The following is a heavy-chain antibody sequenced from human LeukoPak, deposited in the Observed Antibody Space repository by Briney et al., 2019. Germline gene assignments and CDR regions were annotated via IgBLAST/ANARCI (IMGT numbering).Heavy chain of an antibody. D-gene: IGHD2-2*01. Sequence: ASVKVSCKASGYTFTSYYMHWVRQAPGQGLEWMGIINPSGGSTSYAQKFQGRVPMTRDTSTSTVYMELSSLRSEDTAVYYCAREIYCSSTSCYSGLDYWGQGTLITVSS. V-gene: IGHV1-46*01. CDR1: GYTFTSYY. CDR2: INPSGGST. J-gene: IGHJ4*02. CDR3: AREIYCSSTSCYSGLDY.